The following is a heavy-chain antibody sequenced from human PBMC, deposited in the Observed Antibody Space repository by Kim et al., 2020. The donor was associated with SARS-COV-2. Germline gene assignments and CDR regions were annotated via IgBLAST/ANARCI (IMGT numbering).Heavy chain of an antibody. CDR1: GFTFSSYG. D-gene: IGHD2-15*01. CDR3: AKEEGYCSGGRCYRYFD. CDR2: ISFDGSNQ. Sequence: GGSLRLSCAVSGFTFSSYGMHWVRQAPGKGLEWVAVISFDGSNQYYADSVKGRFTISRDNSKNTLYLQMNSLRAEDTAVYYCAKEEGYCSGGRCYRYFD. V-gene: IGHV3-30*18. J-gene: IGHJ4*03.